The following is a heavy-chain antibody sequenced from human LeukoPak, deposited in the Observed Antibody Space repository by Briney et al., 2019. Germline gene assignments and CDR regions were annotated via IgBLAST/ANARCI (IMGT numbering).Heavy chain of an antibody. D-gene: IGHD1-1*01. J-gene: IGHJ4*02. V-gene: IGHV4-61*08. Sequence: SETLSLTCTVYGDSISSGGYCWSWIRQPPGKGLEWIGFIYYSGSTNYNPSLKSRVTISVDTSKNQFSLKLNSVTAADTAVYYCARDMGTRTTSFDYWGQGTLVTVSS. CDR3: ARDMGTRTTSFDY. CDR2: IYYSGST. CDR1: GDSISSGGYC.